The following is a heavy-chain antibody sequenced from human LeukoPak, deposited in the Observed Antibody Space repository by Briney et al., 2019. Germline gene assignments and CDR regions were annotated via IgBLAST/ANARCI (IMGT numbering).Heavy chain of an antibody. CDR2: IYYSGNT. D-gene: IGHD4-23*01. Sequence: SETLSFTCTVSGGSISSGFYYWNWIRQHPGKGLEWIGYIYYSGNTYSNPSLKSRVIISVDTSKDQFSLRLSSVTAADTAVYYCARDRANREYGGNPIHIWGQGTMVTVSS. J-gene: IGHJ3*02. CDR1: GGSISSGFYY. CDR3: ARDRANREYGGNPIHI. V-gene: IGHV4-31*03.